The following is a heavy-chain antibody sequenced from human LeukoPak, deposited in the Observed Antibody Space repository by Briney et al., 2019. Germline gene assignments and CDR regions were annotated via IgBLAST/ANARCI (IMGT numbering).Heavy chain of an antibody. J-gene: IGHJ4*02. V-gene: IGHV1-46*01. CDR2: INPSGGST. CDR1: GYTFITYY. CDR3: ARGEGTYYYESSGYPPAYYFDY. Sequence: ASVKVSCKASGYTFITYYMHWVRQAPGQGLEWIGIINPSGGSTSYAQKFQGRVTMTKDTSTSTVYMELSSLRSEDTAVYYCARGEGTYYYESSGYPPAYYFDYWGQGTLVTVSS. D-gene: IGHD3-22*01.